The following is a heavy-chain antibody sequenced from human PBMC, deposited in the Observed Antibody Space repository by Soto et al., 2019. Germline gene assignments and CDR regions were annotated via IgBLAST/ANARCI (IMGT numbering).Heavy chain of an antibody. V-gene: IGHV4-59*01. Sequence: SETLSLTCTVSGGSIISYYWSWIRQPPGKGLEWIGYIYYSGSTNYNPSLKSRVTISVDTSKNQFSLKLSSVTAADTAVYYCARGEGSYDSSGYYPPWGFDPWGQGTLVTVSS. CDR1: GGSIISYY. CDR3: ARGEGSYDSSGYYPPWGFDP. D-gene: IGHD3-22*01. J-gene: IGHJ5*02. CDR2: IYYSGST.